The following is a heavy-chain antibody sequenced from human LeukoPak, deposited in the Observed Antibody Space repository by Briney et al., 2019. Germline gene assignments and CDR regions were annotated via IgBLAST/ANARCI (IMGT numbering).Heavy chain of an antibody. CDR3: ARRPCSGGSCYFRTDAFDI. Sequence: PSETLSLTCAVYGGSFSGYYWSWIRQPPGKGLEWIGEINHSGSTNYNPSFKSRVTISVDTSKNQFSLKLSSVTAADTAVYYCARRPCSGGSCYFRTDAFDIWGQGTMVTVSS. J-gene: IGHJ3*02. V-gene: IGHV4-34*01. CDR1: GGSFSGYY. CDR2: INHSGST. D-gene: IGHD2-15*01.